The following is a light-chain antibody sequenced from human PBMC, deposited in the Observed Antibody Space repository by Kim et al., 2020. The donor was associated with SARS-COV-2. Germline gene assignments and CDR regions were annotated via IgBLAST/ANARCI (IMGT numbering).Light chain of an antibody. Sequence: DIQMTQSSSSVSASVGNTVTITCRASQGISRWLAWYQQKPGKAPKLMIYAASILQSGVPSRFSGSGSGTDFALTISSLQPEDFATYYCQQAAGFPVTFGGGTKVDIK. CDR2: AAS. CDR3: QQAAGFPVT. CDR1: QGISRW. J-gene: IGKJ4*01. V-gene: IGKV1-12*01.